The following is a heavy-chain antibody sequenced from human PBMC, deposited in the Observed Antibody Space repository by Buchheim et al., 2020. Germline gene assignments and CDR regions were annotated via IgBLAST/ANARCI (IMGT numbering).Heavy chain of an antibody. V-gene: IGHV3-30-3*01. Sequence: QVQLVESGGGVVQPGRSLRLSCAASGFTFSSYAMHWVRQAPGKGLEWVAVISYDGSNKYYADSVKGRFTISRDNSKNTLYLQMNSLRAEDTAVYYCARDLRASYYYGMDVWGQGTT. CDR2: ISYDGSNK. CDR3: ARDLRASYYYGMDV. J-gene: IGHJ6*02. CDR1: GFTFSSYA. D-gene: IGHD5-24*01.